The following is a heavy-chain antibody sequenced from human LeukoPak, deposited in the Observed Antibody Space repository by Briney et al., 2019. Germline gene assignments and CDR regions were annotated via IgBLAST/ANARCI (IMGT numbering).Heavy chain of an antibody. D-gene: IGHD3-10*01. V-gene: IGHV4-39*01. CDR3: ATRPGLLWFGELFDY. Sequence: SETLSLTCTVSGGSISSYYWGWIRQPPGKGLEWIGSIYYSGSTYYNPSLKSRVTISVDTSKNQFSLKLSSVTAADTAVYYCATRPGLLWFGELFDYWGQGTLVTVSS. CDR2: IYYSGST. CDR1: GGSISSYY. J-gene: IGHJ4*02.